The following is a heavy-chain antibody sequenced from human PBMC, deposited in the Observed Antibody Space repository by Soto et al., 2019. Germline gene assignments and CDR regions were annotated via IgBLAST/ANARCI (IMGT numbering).Heavy chain of an antibody. D-gene: IGHD6-25*01. J-gene: IGHJ2*01. CDR2: ITNDGSAT. V-gene: IGHV3-74*01. CDR1: GFTFRSFW. CDR3: ARDAAPGYFDL. Sequence: EVQLVESGGGLVQPGGSLRLSCAASGFTFRSFWMHWVRQAPGKGLMWVSRITNDGSATDYADSVRGRFTMSRDNDENMLYLQLNNLRAADTAVYYCARDAAPGYFDLWGRGTLVTVSS.